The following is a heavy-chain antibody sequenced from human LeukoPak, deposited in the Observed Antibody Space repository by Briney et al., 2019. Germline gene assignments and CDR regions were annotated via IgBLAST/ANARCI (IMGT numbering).Heavy chain of an antibody. CDR1: GGSISSGSYY. V-gene: IGHV4-61*02. Sequence: SETLSLTCTVSGGSISSGSYYWSWIRQPAGKGLEWIGRIYTSGSTNYNPSLKSRVTISVDTSKNQFSLKLSSVTAADTAVYYCARDRSQQGYCSGGSCDGGFDYWGQGTLVTVSS. CDR3: ARDRSQQGYCSGGSCDGGFDY. J-gene: IGHJ4*02. CDR2: IYTSGST. D-gene: IGHD2-15*01.